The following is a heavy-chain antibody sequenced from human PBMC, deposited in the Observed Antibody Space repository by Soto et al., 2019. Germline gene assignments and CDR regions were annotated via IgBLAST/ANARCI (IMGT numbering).Heavy chain of an antibody. J-gene: IGHJ4*02. CDR3: ARDSGYDSSGYYPY. CDR2: IYYSGST. V-gene: IGHV4-59*12. Sequence: SETLSLTCTVSGGSISSYYWSWIRQPPGKGLEWIGYIYYSGSTYYNPSLKSRVTISVDTSKNQFSLKLSSVTAADTAVYYCARDSGYDSSGYYPYWGQGTLVTVSS. CDR1: GGSISSYY. D-gene: IGHD3-22*01.